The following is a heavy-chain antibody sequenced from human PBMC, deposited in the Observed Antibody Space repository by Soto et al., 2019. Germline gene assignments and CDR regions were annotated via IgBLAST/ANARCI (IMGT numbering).Heavy chain of an antibody. CDR3: AGGGGWVGDASFDS. V-gene: IGHV1-3*01. CDR2: INAGNGRE. D-gene: IGHD1-26*01. Sequence: QVQLEQSGAEVKKPGASVKVSCKTSGYTFTSYTLHWVRQAPGQGLEWMGWINAGNGREKYSQRFQDRVSLSTDKSATTAYMELRSLRSEDTAVYYCAGGGGWVGDASFDSWGQGTQVTVSS. CDR1: GYTFTSYT. J-gene: IGHJ4*02.